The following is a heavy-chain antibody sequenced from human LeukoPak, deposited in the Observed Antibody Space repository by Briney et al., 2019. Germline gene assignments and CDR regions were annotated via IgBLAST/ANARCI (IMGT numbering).Heavy chain of an antibody. D-gene: IGHD2-15*01. J-gene: IGHJ4*02. CDR1: GGTFSSYA. CDR3: ARGNYCSGGSCYDGAFDY. V-gene: IGHV1-69*06. Sequence: SVKVSCKASGGTFSSYAISGVRHAPGQGIEWMAGIIPIFGTANYAQKVQGRGTITADKSTSTAYMELRSLRSDDTAVYYCARGNYCSGGSCYDGAFDYWGQGTLVTVSS. CDR2: IIPIFGTA.